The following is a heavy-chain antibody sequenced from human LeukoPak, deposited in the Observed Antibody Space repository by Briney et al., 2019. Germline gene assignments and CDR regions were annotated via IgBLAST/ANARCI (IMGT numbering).Heavy chain of an antibody. CDR3: SKGGSYSRLEYFHH. CDR1: GFTFDDYA. Sequence: GGSLRLSCAASGFTFDDYAMHWVRQAPGKGLEWVSGISWNSGNIGYADSVKGRFTISRDNAKNSLFLQMNSLRAGDTALYYCSKGGSYSRLEYFHHWGQGTLVTVSS. V-gene: IGHV3-9*01. CDR2: ISWNSGNI. J-gene: IGHJ1*01. D-gene: IGHD1-26*01.